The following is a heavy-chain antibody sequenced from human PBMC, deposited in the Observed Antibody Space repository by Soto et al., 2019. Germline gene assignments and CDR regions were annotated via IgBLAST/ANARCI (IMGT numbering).Heavy chain of an antibody. CDR2: ISYDGSNK. J-gene: IGHJ6*01. Sequence: PGGSLRLSCAASGFTFSSYGMHWVRQAPGKGLEWVAVISYDGSNKYYADSVKGRFTISRDNSKNTLYLQMNSLRAEDTAVYYCAKDLAVTTTYYYYYGMDVWGQGTTVTGSS. V-gene: IGHV3-30*18. D-gene: IGHD4-17*01. CDR1: GFTFSSYG. CDR3: AKDLAVTTTYYYYYGMDV.